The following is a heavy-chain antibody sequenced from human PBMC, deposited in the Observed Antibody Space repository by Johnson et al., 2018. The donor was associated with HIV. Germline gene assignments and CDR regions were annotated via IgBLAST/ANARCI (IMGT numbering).Heavy chain of an antibody. CDR1: GFTFSSYD. CDR2: IGTAGDT. Sequence: VQLVESGGGLVQPGGSLRLSCAASGFTFSSYDMHWVRQATGKGLEWVSAIGTAGDTYYPGSVKGRFTISRDNSKNSLYLQMNSLRAEDTAMYYCVRDTPWDYYDPSGYPVGAFDIWGQGTEVTVSS. V-gene: IGHV3-13*01. D-gene: IGHD3-22*01. CDR3: VRDTPWDYYDPSGYPVGAFDI. J-gene: IGHJ3*02.